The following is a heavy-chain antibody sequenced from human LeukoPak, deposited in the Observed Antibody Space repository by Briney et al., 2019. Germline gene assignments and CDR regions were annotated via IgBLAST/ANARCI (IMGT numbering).Heavy chain of an antibody. V-gene: IGHV3-74*01. CDR2: ISSDGRST. J-gene: IGHJ3*02. CDR3: TRERLESHDAFDM. CDR1: GFTFSSYW. D-gene: IGHD1-1*01. Sequence: QPGGSLRLSCAASGFTFSSYWMHWVRQVPGKGLVWVSRISSDGRSTSHADSVKGRFTISRDNAKNTLNLQMNNLRVEDTAFYYCTRERLESHDAFDMWGQGTVVTASS.